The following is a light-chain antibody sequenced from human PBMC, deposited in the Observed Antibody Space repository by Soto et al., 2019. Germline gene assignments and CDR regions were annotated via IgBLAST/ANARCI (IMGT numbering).Light chain of an antibody. Sequence: QSALTQPRSVSGSPGQSVTISCTGTSSDVGGYNFVSWYQQFPGKAPKLIIYDVSKRPSGVPDRFSGSKSGNTASLTISGLQAEDEADYYCQTSDSGLFGLIFGTGTKLTVL. CDR1: SSDVGGYNF. J-gene: IGLJ1*01. CDR3: QTSDSGLFGLI. V-gene: IGLV2-11*01. CDR2: DVS.